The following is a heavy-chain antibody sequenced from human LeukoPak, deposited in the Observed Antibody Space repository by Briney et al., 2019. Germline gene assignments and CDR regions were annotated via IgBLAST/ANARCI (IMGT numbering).Heavy chain of an antibody. J-gene: IGHJ5*02. D-gene: IGHD2-15*01. CDR3: ARGQYCSGGSCWNNWFDP. CDR1: GGSISSYY. V-gene: IGHV4-59*01. Sequence: PSETLFLTCTVSGGSISSYYWSWIRQPPGKGLEWIGYIYYSGSTNYNPSLKSRVTISVDTSKNQFSLKLSSVTAADTAVYYCARGQYCSGGSCWNNWFDPWGQGTLVTVSS. CDR2: IYYSGST.